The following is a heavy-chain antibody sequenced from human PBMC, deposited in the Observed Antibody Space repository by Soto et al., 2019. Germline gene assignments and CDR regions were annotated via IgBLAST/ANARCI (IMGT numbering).Heavy chain of an antibody. CDR3: ASAATGSYHSAY. Sequence: QVQLVQSGPEVKNPGASVRVSCVASGYAFTSYGVNWVRQAPGQGLEWMGWIAPHSGRTTYLPKFQGRVTMTADVSTNTAYIELRSLTSDDTGIYFCASAATGSYHSAYWGQGTVVTVSS. J-gene: IGHJ4*02. V-gene: IGHV1-18*04. D-gene: IGHD3-10*01. CDR2: IAPHSGRT. CDR1: GYAFTSYG.